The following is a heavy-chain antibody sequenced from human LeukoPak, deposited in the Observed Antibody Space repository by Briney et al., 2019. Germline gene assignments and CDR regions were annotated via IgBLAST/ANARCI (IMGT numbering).Heavy chain of an antibody. D-gene: IGHD6-13*01. CDR1: GDSVSSNSAA. CDR3: ARDQPYIAAAPGKAYYYYYGMDV. Sequence: SQTLSLTCAISGDSVSSNSAAWNWIRQSPSRGLEWLGRTYYRSKWYNDYAVSVKSRITINPDTSKNQFSLQLNSVTPEDTAVYYCARDQPYIAAAPGKAYYYYYGMDVWGQGTTVTVSS. CDR2: TYYRSKWYN. J-gene: IGHJ6*02. V-gene: IGHV6-1*01.